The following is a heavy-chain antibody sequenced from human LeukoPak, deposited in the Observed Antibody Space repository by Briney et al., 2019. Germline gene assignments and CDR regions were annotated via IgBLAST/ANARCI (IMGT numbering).Heavy chain of an antibody. D-gene: IGHD3-10*01. CDR1: GFTFSSYA. CDR3: ARSGAGGWFDP. J-gene: IGHJ5*02. CDR2: ISGSGGST. V-gene: IGHV3-23*01. Sequence: PGGSLRLSCAASGFTFSSYAMSWVRQAPGKGLEWVSAISGSGGSTYYADSVKGRFTISRDNAKNSLYLQMNSLRAEDTAVYYCARSGAGGWFDPWGQGTLVTVSS.